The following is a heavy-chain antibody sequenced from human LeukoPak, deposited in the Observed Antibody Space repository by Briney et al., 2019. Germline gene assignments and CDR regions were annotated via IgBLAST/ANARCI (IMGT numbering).Heavy chain of an antibody. J-gene: IGHJ3*02. D-gene: IGHD1-14*01. V-gene: IGHV4-30-4*08. CDR2: IYYSGST. CDR3: ARARKRVDAFDI. CDR1: GGSISSGDYY. Sequence: SQTLSLTCTVSGGSISSGDYYWSWIRQPPGKGLEWNGYIYYSGSTYYNPSLKSRVTISVDTSKNQFTLKLSSVTAADTAVYYCARARKRVDAFDIWGQGTMVTVSS.